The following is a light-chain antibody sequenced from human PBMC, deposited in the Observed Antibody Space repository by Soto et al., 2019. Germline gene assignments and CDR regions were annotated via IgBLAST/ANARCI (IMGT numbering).Light chain of an antibody. CDR2: DVS. J-gene: IGLJ1*01. V-gene: IGLV2-14*03. CDR3: SSYTTTSTLYV. CDR1: SSDVGAYNY. Sequence: QSVLTQPASVSGSPGQSITISCSGTSSDVGAYNYVSWYQQHPGKAPKLMISDVSNRPSGVSHRFSGSKSGNTASLTISGLQAEDEADYYCSSYTTTSTLYVFGTGTKVTVL.